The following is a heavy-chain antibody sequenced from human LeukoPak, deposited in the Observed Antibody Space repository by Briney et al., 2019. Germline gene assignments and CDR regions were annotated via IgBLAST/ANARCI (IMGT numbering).Heavy chain of an antibody. V-gene: IGHV3-48*01. D-gene: IGHD3-3*01. Sequence: GGSLRLSRAASGFTFSNYAMNWVRQAPGKGLEWVSYVSRDGATRSYADSATGRFTISRDNDKNSVYLQMNSLRAEDTAVYYCAKDLYTTIQGFDSWGQGTLVTVSS. CDR2: VSRDGATR. J-gene: IGHJ4*02. CDR1: GFTFSNYA. CDR3: AKDLYTTIQGFDS.